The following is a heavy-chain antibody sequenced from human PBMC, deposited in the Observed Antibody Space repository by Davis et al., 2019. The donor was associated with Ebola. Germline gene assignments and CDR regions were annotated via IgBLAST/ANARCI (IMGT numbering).Heavy chain of an antibody. CDR2: TGVGSDRT. CDR3: ARDFDRVRE. CDR1: GFTFSNYA. J-gene: IGHJ4*02. Sequence: GGSLRLSCAASGFTFSNYAMSWVRQAPGKGLEWVSGTGVGSDRTGYADSVQGRFIISRDNSKSTLFLQMESLRAEDTAVYYCARDFDRVREWGQGTLVTVSS. V-gene: IGHV3-23*01. D-gene: IGHD3-22*01.